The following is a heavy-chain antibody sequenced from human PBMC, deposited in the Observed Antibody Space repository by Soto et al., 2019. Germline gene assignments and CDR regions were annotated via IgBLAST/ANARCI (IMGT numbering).Heavy chain of an antibody. CDR1: GYTFTSYY. Sequence: ASVKVSCKASGYTFTSYYMHWVRQAPGQGLEWMGIINPSGGSTSYAQKFQGRVTMTRDTSTSTVYMELSSLRSEDTAVYYCARDRVVVANVRYFDYWGQGTLVTVSS. CDR2: INPSGGST. CDR3: ARDRVVVANVRYFDY. D-gene: IGHD2-15*01. J-gene: IGHJ4*02. V-gene: IGHV1-46*01.